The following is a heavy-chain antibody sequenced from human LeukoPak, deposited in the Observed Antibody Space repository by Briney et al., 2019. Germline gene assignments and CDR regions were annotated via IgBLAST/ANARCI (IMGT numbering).Heavy chain of an antibody. CDR1: GFTFSNAW. V-gene: IGHV3-15*01. J-gene: IGHJ6*02. CDR2: IKSKTDGGRT. CDR3: TVGFYYGMDV. Sequence: GGSLRLSCAASGFTFSNAWMSWVRQAPGKGLEWVGRIKSKTDGGRTDYAAPVKGRFTISRDDSKNTLYLQMNSLKTEDTAVYYCTVGFYYGMDVWGQGTTVTVSS.